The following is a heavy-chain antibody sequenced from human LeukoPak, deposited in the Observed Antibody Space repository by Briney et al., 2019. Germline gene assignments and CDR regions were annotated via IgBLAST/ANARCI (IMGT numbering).Heavy chain of an antibody. CDR2: INPNSGGT. D-gene: IGHD3-10*01. Sequence: ASVKVSCKASGYTFTGFYIHWVRQAPGQGLECVGWINPNSGGTNYAQKFQGRVTMTRDTSISTAYMELSRLRSDDTAVYYCARGGSGSYFSWLDPWGQGTLVTVSS. CDR1: GYTFTGFY. V-gene: IGHV1-2*02. CDR3: ARGGSGSYFSWLDP. J-gene: IGHJ5*02.